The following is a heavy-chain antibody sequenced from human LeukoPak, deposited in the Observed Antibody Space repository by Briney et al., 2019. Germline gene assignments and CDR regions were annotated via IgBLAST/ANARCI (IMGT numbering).Heavy chain of an antibody. V-gene: IGHV1-46*01. CDR2: INPSGGST. Sequence: ASVKVSCKASGYTFTGYYMHWVRQAPGQGLEWMGIINPSGGSTSYAQKFQGRVTMTRDMSTSTVYMELSSLRSEDTAVYYCARNGEGVAAPNAFDYWGQGTLVTVSS. CDR3: ARNGEGVAAPNAFDY. CDR1: GYTFTGYY. J-gene: IGHJ4*02. D-gene: IGHD2-15*01.